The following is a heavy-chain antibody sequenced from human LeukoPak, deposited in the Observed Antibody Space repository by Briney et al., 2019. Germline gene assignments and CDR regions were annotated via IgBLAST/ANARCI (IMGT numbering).Heavy chain of an antibody. CDR3: ARGKPLEPLDY. Sequence: SETLSLTCTVSGGSISSYYWSWIRQPPGKGLEWIGYIYYSGTTNYNPSLKSRVTISIDTSKNQFSLKLNSVTAADTAVYFCARGKPLEPLDYWGQGTLVTVSS. D-gene: IGHD1-1*01. J-gene: IGHJ4*02. CDR1: GGSISSYY. CDR2: IYYSGTT. V-gene: IGHV4-59*01.